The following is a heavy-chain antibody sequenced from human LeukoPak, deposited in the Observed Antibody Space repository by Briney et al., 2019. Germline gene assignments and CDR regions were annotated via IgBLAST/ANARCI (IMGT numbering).Heavy chain of an antibody. D-gene: IGHD6-19*01. J-gene: IGHJ6*03. V-gene: IGHV4-61*02. CDR3: AGLGWLVDYYFYYATV. CDR2: IYTGGST. CDR1: GASIRSGDYY. Sequence: SETLSLTCTVSGASIRSGDYYWTWIRQPAGKGPEWIGRIYTGGSTNFNPSLKSRVSMSMDTSKNQFSLKVNSVTAADTAVYYCAGLGWLVDYYFYYATVWGKGTTVTVSS.